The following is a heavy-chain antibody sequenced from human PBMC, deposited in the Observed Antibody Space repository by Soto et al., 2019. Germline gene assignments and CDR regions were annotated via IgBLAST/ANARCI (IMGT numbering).Heavy chain of an antibody. V-gene: IGHV3-33*01. CDR2: IWYDGSNK. J-gene: IGHJ5*02. Sequence: QVQLVESGGGVVQPGRSLRLSCAASGFTFSSYGMHWVRQAPGKGLEWVAVIWYDGSNKYYADSVKGRFTISRDNSKNALYLEMNSLRAVDTAVYYGARDAPAAGTLWSAPSGQGTLVTVSS. CDR1: GFTFSSYG. D-gene: IGHD6-13*01. CDR3: ARDAPAAGTLWSAP.